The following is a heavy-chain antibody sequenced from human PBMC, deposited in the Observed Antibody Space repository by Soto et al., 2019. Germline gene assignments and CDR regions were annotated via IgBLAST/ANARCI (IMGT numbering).Heavy chain of an antibody. CDR1: GGSFSGYY. D-gene: IGHD2-21*02. J-gene: IGHJ6*02. Sequence: QVQLQQWGAGLLKPSETLSLTCAVYGGSFSGYYWSWIRQHPGKGLEWIGYIYYSGSTYYNPSLKSRVTISVDTSKNQFSLKLSSVTAADTAVYYCASLTVVNYYYGMDVWGQGTTVTVSS. CDR3: ASLTVVNYYYGMDV. CDR2: IYYSGST. V-gene: IGHV4-34*01.